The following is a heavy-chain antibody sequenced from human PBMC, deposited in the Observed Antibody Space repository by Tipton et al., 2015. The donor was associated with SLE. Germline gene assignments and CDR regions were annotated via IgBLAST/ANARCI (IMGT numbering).Heavy chain of an antibody. CDR3: ARVYGGNSDY. J-gene: IGHJ4*02. D-gene: IGHD4-23*01. CDR1: GYTFTGYY. V-gene: IGHV1-2*06. Sequence: QVQLVQSGAEVKKPGASVKVSCKASGYTFTGYYMEWLRQAPGQGLEWVGRINPNSGGTNFAQKFQGRVTMTRNTSISTAYMELSSLRSDDTAVYFCARVYGGNSDYWGQGTLVTVSS. CDR2: INPNSGGT.